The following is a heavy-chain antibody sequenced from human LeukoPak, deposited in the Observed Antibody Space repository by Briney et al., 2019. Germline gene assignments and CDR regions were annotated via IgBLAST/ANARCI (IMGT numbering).Heavy chain of an antibody. Sequence: PGGSLRLSCAASGFTFSSYAMSWVRQAPGKGLEWVSAISGSGGSTYYADSVKGRFTISRDNSKNTLYLQMNSLRAEDTAVYHCAKAVEGSYGVDYWGQGTLVTVSS. J-gene: IGHJ4*02. CDR3: AKAVEGSYGVDY. D-gene: IGHD1-26*01. CDR1: GFTFSSYA. V-gene: IGHV3-23*01. CDR2: ISGSGGST.